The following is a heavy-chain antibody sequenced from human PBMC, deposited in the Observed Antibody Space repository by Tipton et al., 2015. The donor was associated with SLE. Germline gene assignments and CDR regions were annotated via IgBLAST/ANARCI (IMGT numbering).Heavy chain of an antibody. CDR1: GFIFDTYW. CDR2: IKEDGSEK. V-gene: IGHV3-7*01. Sequence: SLRLSCAASGFIFDTYWMTWVRQVPGKGLEWVANIKEDGSEKYYVDSLRGRFTISRDNAKNSLYLQMDSLTVDDTAVYYCARPLGYCTGGICRRYYYYGMDVWGQGTTVIVSS. CDR3: ARPLGYCTGGICRRYYYYGMDV. D-gene: IGHD2-8*02. J-gene: IGHJ6*02.